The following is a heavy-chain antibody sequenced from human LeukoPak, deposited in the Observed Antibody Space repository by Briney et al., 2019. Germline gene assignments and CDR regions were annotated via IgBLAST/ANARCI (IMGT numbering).Heavy chain of an antibody. V-gene: IGHV4-30-2*01. CDR1: GGSISSGGYS. J-gene: IGHJ4*02. D-gene: IGHD3-22*01. CDR3: ARDPPYDSSGGY. CDR2: IYHSGST. Sequence: SETLSLTCTVSGGSISSGGYSWSWIRQPPGKGLEWIGYIYHSGSTYYNPSLKSRVTISVDRSKNQFSLKLSSVTAADTAVYYCARDPPYDSSGGYWGQGTLVTVSS.